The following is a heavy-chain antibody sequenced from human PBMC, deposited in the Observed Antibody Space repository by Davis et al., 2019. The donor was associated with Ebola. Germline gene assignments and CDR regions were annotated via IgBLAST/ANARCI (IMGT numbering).Heavy chain of an antibody. J-gene: IGHJ6*02. CDR1: RFTFSSYE. D-gene: IGHD2-8*02. V-gene: IGHV3-48*03. Sequence: GESLKISCAASRFTFSSYEMNWVRQAPGKGLEWVSYISSSGSTIYYADSVKGRFTISRDNAKNSLYLQMNSLRAEDTAVYYCARAPHCGGGVCYGYHYYGMDVWGQGTTVTVSS. CDR3: ARAPHCGGGVCYGYHYYGMDV. CDR2: ISSSGSTI.